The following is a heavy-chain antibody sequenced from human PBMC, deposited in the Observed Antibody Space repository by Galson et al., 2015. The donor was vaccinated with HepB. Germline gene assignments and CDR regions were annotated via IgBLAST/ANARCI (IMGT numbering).Heavy chain of an antibody. CDR1: GFTVSSNY. CDR3: ARVGDYYDSSGSGKPASFDP. D-gene: IGHD3-22*01. Sequence: SLRLSCAASGFTVSSNYMSWVRQAPGKGLEWVSVIYSGGSTYYADSVKGRFTISRDNSKNTLYLQMNSLRAEDTAVYYCARVGDYYDSSGSGKPASFDPWGQGTLVTVSS. CDR2: IYSGGST. J-gene: IGHJ5*02. V-gene: IGHV3-66*01.